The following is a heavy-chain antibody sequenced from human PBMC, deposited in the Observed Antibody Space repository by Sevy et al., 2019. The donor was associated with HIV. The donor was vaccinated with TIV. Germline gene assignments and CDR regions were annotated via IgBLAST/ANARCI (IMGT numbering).Heavy chain of an antibody. CDR2: MNPNSGNT. Sequence: ASVKVSCKASGYTFTSYDINWVRQATGQGLEWMGWMNPNSGNTGYAQKFQGRVTMTRNTPISTAYMELGSLRSEDTAVYYCARTEPGIAAYGMDVWGQGTTVTVSS. CDR3: ARTEPGIAAYGMDV. CDR1: GYTFTSYD. J-gene: IGHJ6*02. V-gene: IGHV1-8*01. D-gene: IGHD6-13*01.